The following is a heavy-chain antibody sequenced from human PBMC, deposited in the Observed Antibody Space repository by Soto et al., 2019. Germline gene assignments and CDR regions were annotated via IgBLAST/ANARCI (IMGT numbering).Heavy chain of an antibody. Sequence: PGESLKISCRTSGYKFTSYWIAWVRQMPGKGLEWMGIIFPSDSVTRYSPSFQGQVTISADRSTSTVFLQWASLKASDTAVYFCARRDKSGYFNWFDPWGQGTLVTVSS. CDR1: GYKFTSYW. V-gene: IGHV5-51*01. CDR2: IFPSDSVT. CDR3: ARRDKSGYFNWFDP. J-gene: IGHJ5*02. D-gene: IGHD3-22*01.